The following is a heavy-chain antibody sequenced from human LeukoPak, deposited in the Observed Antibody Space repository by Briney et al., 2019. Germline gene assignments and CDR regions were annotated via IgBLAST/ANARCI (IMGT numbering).Heavy chain of an antibody. CDR1: GGSISSSSYY. V-gene: IGHV4-39*07. CDR3: ARVGVRDVDY. J-gene: IGHJ4*02. Sequence: SETLSLTCTVSGGSISSSSYYWGWIRQPPGKGLEWIGSIYYSGSTYYNPSLKSRVTISVDTSKNQFSLKLSSVTAADTAVYYCARVGVRDVDYWGQGTLVTVSS. CDR2: IYYSGST. D-gene: IGHD3-3*01.